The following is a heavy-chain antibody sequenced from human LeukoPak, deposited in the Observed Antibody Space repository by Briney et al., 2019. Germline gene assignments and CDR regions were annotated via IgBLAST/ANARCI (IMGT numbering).Heavy chain of an antibody. CDR1: GFTFSSYW. J-gene: IGHJ4*02. CDR3: ARGPQGGYSGYDLTHFDY. CDR2: IKQDGSEK. V-gene: IGHV3-7*01. Sequence: GGSLRLSCAASGFTFSSYWMSWVRQAPGKGLEWVANIKQDGSEKYYVDSVKGRFTISRDNAKNSLYLQMNSLRAEDTAVYYCARGPQGGYSGYDLTHFDYWGQGTLVTVSS. D-gene: IGHD5-12*01.